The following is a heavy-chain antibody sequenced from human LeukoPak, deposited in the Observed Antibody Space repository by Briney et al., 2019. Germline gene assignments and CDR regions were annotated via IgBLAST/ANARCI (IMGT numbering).Heavy chain of an antibody. CDR3: ARDHSYDSGGRKGWWFDP. CDR1: GGTFSSYA. CDR2: INPNGGGT. V-gene: IGHV1-46*01. D-gene: IGHD3-22*01. J-gene: IGHJ5*02. Sequence: ASVKVSRKASGGTFSSYAISWVRQAPGEGLEWMGVINPNGGGTTYAQKFQGRFTMTRDMSTSTLYMELSSLRSEDAAVYYCARDHSYDSGGRKGWWFDPWGQGTLVTISS.